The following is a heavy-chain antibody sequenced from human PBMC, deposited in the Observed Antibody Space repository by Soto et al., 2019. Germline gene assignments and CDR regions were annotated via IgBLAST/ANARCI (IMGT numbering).Heavy chain of an antibody. D-gene: IGHD3-16*01. CDR3: ARRWGMGFAY. Sequence: QVQLQESGPGLVKPSETLSLTCTVSAGSISSYYWSWIRQPPGKGLEWIVYIYYIGSTNYNPSLKSLVTISVDTSQTQFSLPLSSVTAADTAGYYCARRWGMGFAYWGQGTMVTVSS. CDR1: AGSISSYY. J-gene: IGHJ4*02. V-gene: IGHV4-59*01. CDR2: IYYIGST.